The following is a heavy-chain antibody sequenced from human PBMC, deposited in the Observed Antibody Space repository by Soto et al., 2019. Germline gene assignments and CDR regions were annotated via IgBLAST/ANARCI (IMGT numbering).Heavy chain of an antibody. J-gene: IGHJ4*02. CDR1: GGTFSSYV. V-gene: IGHV1-69*06. Sequence: QVQLVQSGPEVKKPGSSVKVSCKASGGTFSSYVFSWVRQAPGQGLEWMGGIIPIFRTSNYAQKFQGRVSITVDKSTDTAYLEVTSLRLDDTAIYFCATMKRARLDSWGRGTVVTVSS. CDR2: IIPIFRTS. CDR3: ATMKRARLDS. D-gene: IGHD6-25*01.